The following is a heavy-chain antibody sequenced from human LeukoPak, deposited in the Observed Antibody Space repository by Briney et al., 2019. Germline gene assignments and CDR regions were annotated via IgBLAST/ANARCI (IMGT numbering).Heavy chain of an antibody. D-gene: IGHD2-21*02. CDR2: ISSSSSYI. J-gene: IGHJ4*02. Sequence: GGSLRLSCAASGFTFSSYSMNWVRQAPGKRLEWVSSISSSSSYIYYADSVKGRFTISRDNAKNSLYLQMNSLRAEDTAVYYCARFVVVTAQFDYWGQGTLVTVSS. V-gene: IGHV3-21*01. CDR1: GFTFSSYS. CDR3: ARFVVVTAQFDY.